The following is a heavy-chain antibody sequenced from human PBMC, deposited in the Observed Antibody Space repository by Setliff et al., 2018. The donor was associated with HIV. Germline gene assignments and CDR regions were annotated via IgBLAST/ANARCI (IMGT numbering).Heavy chain of an antibody. Sequence: SETLSLTCAVSGGSISSSNWWSWVRQPPGKGLEWIGEIYFSGHTNYNPSLKSRVTLSLDNSKNQFSLKLTSVTAADTAVYYCAGSSAWYRGTDFWGRGTLVTVSS. D-gene: IGHD6-19*01. CDR1: GGSISSSNW. CDR3: AGSSAWYRGTDF. CDR2: IYFSGHT. J-gene: IGHJ1*01. V-gene: IGHV4-4*02.